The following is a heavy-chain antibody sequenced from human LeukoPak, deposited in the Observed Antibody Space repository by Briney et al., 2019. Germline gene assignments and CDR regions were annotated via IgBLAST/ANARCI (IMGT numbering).Heavy chain of an antibody. CDR1: GFTLRSYA. CDR2: ISTTSNEI. V-gene: IGHV3-21*01. J-gene: IGHJ3*02. CDR3: ARDLYYFGSGTHYRSDAFDI. D-gene: IGHD3-10*01. Sequence: GGSLRLSCAASGFTLRSYAMNWVRQAPGKGLEWVSVISTTSNEIYYADSVKGRFTISRDNSKNSLYLQMYSLRAEDTAVYYCARDLYYFGSGTHYRSDAFDIWGQGTMVTVSA.